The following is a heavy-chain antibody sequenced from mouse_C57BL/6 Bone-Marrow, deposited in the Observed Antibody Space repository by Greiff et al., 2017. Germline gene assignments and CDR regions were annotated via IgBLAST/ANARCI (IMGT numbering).Heavy chain of an antibody. CDR3: ARSVGSYYYSPNWYFDV. V-gene: IGHV1-53*01. CDR1: GYTFTSYC. Sequence: VQLQQPGPELVKPGASVKLSCKASGYTFTSYCMHWVKQRPGQGLEWIGNINPSNGGPNYNEKFKSKATLAVAKSTSTAFMKLSSLTSEDSAVYYCARSVGSYYYSPNWYFDVWGTGTTVTVSS. CDR2: INPSNGGP. D-gene: IGHD1-1*01. J-gene: IGHJ1*03.